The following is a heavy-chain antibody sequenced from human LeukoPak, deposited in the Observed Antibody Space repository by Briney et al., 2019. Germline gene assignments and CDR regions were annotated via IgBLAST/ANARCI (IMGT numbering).Heavy chain of an antibody. CDR1: GYTFTSYG. Sequence: ASVKVSCKASGYTFTSYGISWVRQAPGQGLEWMGWISAYNGNTNYAQKLQGRVTMTTDTSTNTANMELRSLRSDDTAVYCCAREMGDAVDIWGQGTMVTVSS. CDR2: ISAYNGNT. CDR3: AREMGDAVDI. J-gene: IGHJ3*02. D-gene: IGHD1-26*01. V-gene: IGHV1-18*01.